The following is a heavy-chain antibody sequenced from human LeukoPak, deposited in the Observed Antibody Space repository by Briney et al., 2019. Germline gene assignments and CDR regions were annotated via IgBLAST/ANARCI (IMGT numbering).Heavy chain of an antibody. CDR2: IRSKAHGGTT. CDR1: GFTFGDYA. V-gene: IGHV3-49*03. CDR3: TRDSENYCGGDCYSDNNWFDP. D-gene: IGHD2-21*02. Sequence: GGSLRLSCTASGFTFGDYAMSWFRQAPGKGLEWVGFIRSKAHGGTTEYAASVKGRFTISRDDSKSIAYLQMNSLKTEDTAVYYCTRDSENYCGGDCYSDNNWFDPWGQGTLVTVSS. J-gene: IGHJ5*02.